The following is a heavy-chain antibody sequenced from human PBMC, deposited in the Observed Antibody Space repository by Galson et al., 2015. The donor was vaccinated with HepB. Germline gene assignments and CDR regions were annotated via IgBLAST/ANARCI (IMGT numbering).Heavy chain of an antibody. Sequence: SVKVSCKASGYIFTYYGISWVRQAPGQGLEWMGWISVYNGNTNYAPKFQGRVTMTTDTSTSTAYMELRSLRSDDTAVYYCARDPYYDSSGYPLATNWFDPWGQRTLVTVAP. CDR2: ISVYNGNT. D-gene: IGHD3-22*01. J-gene: IGHJ5*02. CDR3: ARDPYYDSSGYPLATNWFDP. V-gene: IGHV1-18*04. CDR1: GYIFTYYG.